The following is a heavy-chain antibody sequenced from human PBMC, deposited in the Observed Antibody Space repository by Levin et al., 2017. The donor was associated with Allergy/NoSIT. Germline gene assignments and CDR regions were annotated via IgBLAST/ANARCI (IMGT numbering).Heavy chain of an antibody. CDR1: GDTVSSNSVA. V-gene: IGHV6-1*01. CDR2: TYYRSTWYN. Sequence: SQTLSLTCAISGDTVSSNSVAWSWIRQSPSRGLEWLGRTYYRSTWYNDYAVSVKSRITINPDTSKNQFSLQLNSVTPEDTGVYYCGRTKSSYFDYWGQGTLITVSS. D-gene: IGHD2-8*01. J-gene: IGHJ4*02. CDR3: GRTKSSYFDY.